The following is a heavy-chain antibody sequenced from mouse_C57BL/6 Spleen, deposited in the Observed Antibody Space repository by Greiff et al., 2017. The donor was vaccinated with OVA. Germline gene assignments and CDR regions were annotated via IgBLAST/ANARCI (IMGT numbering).Heavy chain of an antibody. CDR1: GFNIKDYY. Sequence: EVQLQQSGAELVRPGASVKLSCTASGFNIKDYYMHWVKQRPEQGLEWIGRIDPEDGDTEYAPKFQGKATMTADTSSNTAYLHLSSLTSEDAAVDYCTTLLWYPWFAYWGQGTLVTVSA. CDR3: TTLLWYPWFAY. CDR2: IDPEDGDT. V-gene: IGHV14-1*01. J-gene: IGHJ3*01. D-gene: IGHD2-10*01.